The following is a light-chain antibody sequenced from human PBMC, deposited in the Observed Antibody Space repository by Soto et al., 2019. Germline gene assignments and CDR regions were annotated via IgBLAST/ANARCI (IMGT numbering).Light chain of an antibody. J-gene: IGLJ1*01. V-gene: IGLV2-14*01. CDR3: CSYANSNTYV. CDR1: SSDIGGYNF. Sequence: QSALTQPASVSGSPGQSITISCTGTSSDIGGYNFVSWYQHHPGEAPKLMIFEVTKRPSGISNRFSGSKSGSTASLTISGLQHADEADYFCCSYANSNTYVFGTGNKLTVL. CDR2: EVT.